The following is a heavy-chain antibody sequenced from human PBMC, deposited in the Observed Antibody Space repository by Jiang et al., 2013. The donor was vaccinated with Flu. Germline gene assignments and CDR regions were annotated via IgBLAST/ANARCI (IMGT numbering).Heavy chain of an antibody. CDR2: LSWNSGTI. D-gene: IGHD6-13*01. CDR1: FDDYA. Sequence: FDDYAMLWVRQAPGKGLEWVSGLSWNSGTITYADSVKGRFTISRDNAKNFLYLQMNSLRVEDTALYYCTRSPTLAAAGGVDYWGQGTLVTVSS. J-gene: IGHJ4*02. V-gene: IGHV3-9*01. CDR3: TRSPTLAAAGGVDY.